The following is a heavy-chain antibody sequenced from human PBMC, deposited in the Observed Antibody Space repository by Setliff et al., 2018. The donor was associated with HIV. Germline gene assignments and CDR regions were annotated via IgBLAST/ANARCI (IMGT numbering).Heavy chain of an antibody. CDR3: ARALSAAGLAWFDP. D-gene: IGHD6-13*01. V-gene: IGHV4-59*01. Sequence: PSETLSLTCTVSAGSISSYYWGWIRQPPGKGLEWIGYIYHSGSTNYNPSLKGRVTISVDTSKDQFSLNLRSVTAADTAVYYCARALSAAGLAWFDPWGQGTLVTVSS. J-gene: IGHJ5*02. CDR1: AGSISSYY. CDR2: IYHSGST.